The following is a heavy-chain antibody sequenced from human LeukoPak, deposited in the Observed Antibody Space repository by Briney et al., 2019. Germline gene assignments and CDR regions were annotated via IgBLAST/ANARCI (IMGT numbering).Heavy chain of an antibody. Sequence: PSETLSLTCTVSGGSISSSSYCWGCISQPPGKGLEWIVSIYYTGTTYYNPSLKSRVTISVDTSKNQFSLKLSSVTAADTAVYYCASTKTIAARAFDIWGEGTMVTVSS. J-gene: IGHJ3*02. CDR3: ASTKTIAARAFDI. CDR1: GGSISSSSYC. V-gene: IGHV4-39*01. D-gene: IGHD6-6*01. CDR2: IYYTGTT.